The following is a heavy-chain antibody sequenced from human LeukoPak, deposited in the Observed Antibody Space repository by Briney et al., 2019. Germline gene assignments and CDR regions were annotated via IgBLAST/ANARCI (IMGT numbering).Heavy chain of an antibody. D-gene: IGHD6-6*01. V-gene: IGHV1-69*13. CDR3: ARAPDIEYSSSYHFDY. CDR2: IIPIFGTA. CDR1: GGTFSSYA. J-gene: IGHJ4*02. Sequence: ASVKVSCKASGGTFSSYAISWVRQAPGQGLEWMGGIIPIFGTANYAQKFQGRVTITADESTSTAYMELSSLRSEDTAVYYCARAPDIEYSSSYHFDYWGQGTLVTVSS.